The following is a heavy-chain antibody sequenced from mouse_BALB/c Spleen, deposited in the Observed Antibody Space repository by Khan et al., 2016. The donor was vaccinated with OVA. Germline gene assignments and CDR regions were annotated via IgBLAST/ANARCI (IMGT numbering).Heavy chain of an antibody. Sequence: QVQLKESGPGLVQPSQSLSITCTVSGFSLTTYGVHWVRQSPGKGLAWLGVIWSGGSTDYNAAFISRLSISKDSSKSQVFFKMNSLQVNDTAIYYCARNYDYDEGLAYWGQGTLVTVSA. D-gene: IGHD2-4*01. V-gene: IGHV2-2*02. CDR2: IWSGGST. J-gene: IGHJ3*01. CDR1: GFSLTTYG. CDR3: ARNYDYDEGLAY.